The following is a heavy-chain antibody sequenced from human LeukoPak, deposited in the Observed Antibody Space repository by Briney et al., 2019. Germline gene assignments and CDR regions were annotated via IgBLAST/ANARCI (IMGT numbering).Heavy chain of an antibody. CDR3: ARDSVGATTGWFDP. V-gene: IGHV4-59*01. J-gene: IGHJ5*02. Sequence: SETLSLTCTVSGGPISSYYWSWIRQPPGKGLEWIGYIYYSGSTNYNPSLKSRVTISVDTSKNQFSLKLSSVTAADTAVYYCARDSVGATTGWFDPWGQGTLVTVSS. CDR2: IYYSGST. D-gene: IGHD1-26*01. CDR1: GGPISSYY.